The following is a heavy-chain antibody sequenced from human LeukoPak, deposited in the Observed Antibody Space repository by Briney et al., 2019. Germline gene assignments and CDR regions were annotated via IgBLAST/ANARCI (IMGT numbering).Heavy chain of an antibody. Sequence: SETLSVTCTVSGGSISSYYWIWIRQPPGKGLEWIGFIYYSGSTNYNPSLKSRVTISLDTSKNQFSLKLNSVTAADTAVYYCARGRSYTGGFDYWGQGTLVTVAS. D-gene: IGHD1-26*01. V-gene: IGHV4-59*01. CDR3: ARGRSYTGGFDY. CDR1: GGSISSYY. J-gene: IGHJ4*02. CDR2: IYYSGST.